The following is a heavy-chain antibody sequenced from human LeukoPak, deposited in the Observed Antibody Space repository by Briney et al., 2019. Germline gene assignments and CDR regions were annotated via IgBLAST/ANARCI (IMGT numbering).Heavy chain of an antibody. CDR3: AKAVGHCTNGVCHYYFDR. V-gene: IGHV3-23*01. CDR2: ISGSGGST. D-gene: IGHD2-8*01. J-gene: IGHJ5*02. CDR1: GFPFNIYP. Sequence: GGPLRLSCGPSGFPFNIYPMLWVPQAPGRGREGVSSISGSGGSTFYADSVKGLFTISRDNSKNTLYLQTNSLRAGDTAVYYCAKAVGHCTNGVCHYYFDRQGPGTPVT.